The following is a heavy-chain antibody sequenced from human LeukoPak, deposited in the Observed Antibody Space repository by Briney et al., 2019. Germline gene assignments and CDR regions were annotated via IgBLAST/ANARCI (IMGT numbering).Heavy chain of an antibody. D-gene: IGHD4-17*01. Sequence: ASVKVSCKASGYTFTSYGISWVRQAPGQGLEWMGWISAYNGNTNYAQKLQGRVTMTTDTSTSTAYMELRSLRSEDTAVYYCASHGDYDYYYYGMDVWGQGTTVTVSS. J-gene: IGHJ6*02. CDR2: ISAYNGNT. CDR1: GYTFTSYG. CDR3: ASHGDYDYYYYGMDV. V-gene: IGHV1-18*01.